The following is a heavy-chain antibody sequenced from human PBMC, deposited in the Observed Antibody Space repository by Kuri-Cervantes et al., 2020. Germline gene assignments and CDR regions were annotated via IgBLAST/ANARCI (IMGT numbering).Heavy chain of an antibody. V-gene: IGHV1-69*13. CDR3: ARVYYDILTGYYVELDY. J-gene: IGHJ4*02. D-gene: IGHD3-9*01. CDR1: GYTFTTYA. Sequence: SVKVSCKASGYTFTTYAIHWVRQAPGQGLGWMGGIIPIFGTANYAQKFQGRVTITADESTSTAYMELSSLRSEDTAVYYCARVYYDILTGYYVELDYWGQGTLVTVSS. CDR2: IIPIFGTA.